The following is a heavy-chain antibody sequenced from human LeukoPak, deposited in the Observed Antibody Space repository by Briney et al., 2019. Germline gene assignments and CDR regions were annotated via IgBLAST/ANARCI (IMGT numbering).Heavy chain of an antibody. CDR1: GGSISTGNYW. CDR3: ARQMGVGVWALDY. J-gene: IGHJ4*02. CDR2: IFHTGKT. Sequence: SETLSLTCDVSGGSISTGNYWWGWLRQPPGKGLEWTGIIFHTGKTHDNPSLKSRVSMSVDTSKNQFFLRLSAVTAADTAVYYCARQMGVGVWALDYWGQGALVTVSS. D-gene: IGHD3-16*01. V-gene: IGHV4-39*01.